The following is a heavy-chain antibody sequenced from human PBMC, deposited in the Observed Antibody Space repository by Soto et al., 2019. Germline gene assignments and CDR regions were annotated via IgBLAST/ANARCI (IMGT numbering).Heavy chain of an antibody. CDR1: GFPFSTYA. CDR3: ARSSVGATTKNYYYGMDV. J-gene: IGHJ6*02. V-gene: IGHV3-23*01. D-gene: IGHD1-26*01. Sequence: GGSLRLSCAASGFPFSTYAMSWVRQAPGKGLEWVSTIMSSGAGTYYPDSMMGRFTIARDNAKNTLYLQMNSLRAEDTAVYYCARSSVGATTKNYYYGMDVWGQGTTVTVSS. CDR2: IMSSGAGT.